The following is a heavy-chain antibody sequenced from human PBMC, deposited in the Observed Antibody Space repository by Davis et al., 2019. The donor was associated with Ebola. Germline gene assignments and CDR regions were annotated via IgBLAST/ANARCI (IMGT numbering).Heavy chain of an antibody. D-gene: IGHD3-22*01. Sequence: SETLSLTCTVSGDSISNGIYYWGWIRQPPGKGLEWIGYIYYSGSTNYNPSLKSRVTISVDTSKNQFSLKLSSVTAADTAVYYCARKSYYYDSSGYHRGAFDIWGQGTMVTVSS. CDR2: IYYSGST. V-gene: IGHV4-61*01. CDR1: GDSISNGIYY. CDR3: ARKSYYYDSSGYHRGAFDI. J-gene: IGHJ3*02.